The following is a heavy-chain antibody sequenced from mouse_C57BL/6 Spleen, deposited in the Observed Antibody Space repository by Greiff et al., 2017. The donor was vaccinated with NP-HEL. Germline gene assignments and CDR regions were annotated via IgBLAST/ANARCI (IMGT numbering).Heavy chain of an antibody. Sequence: LQESGAELVRPGASVTLSCKASGYTFTDYEMHWVKQTPVHGLEWIGAIDPETGGTAYNQKFKGKAILTADKSSSTAYMELRSLTSEDSAVYYCTRSEFAYWGQGTLVTVSA. CDR2: IDPETGGT. CDR1: GYTFTDYE. V-gene: IGHV1-15*01. J-gene: IGHJ3*01. CDR3: TRSEFAY.